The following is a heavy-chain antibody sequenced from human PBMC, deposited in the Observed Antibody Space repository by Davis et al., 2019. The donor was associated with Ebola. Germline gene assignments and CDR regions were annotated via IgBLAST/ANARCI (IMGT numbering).Heavy chain of an antibody. CDR2: IYPGDSDT. V-gene: IGHV5-51*01. J-gene: IGHJ4*02. Sequence: GESLKISCKGSGYSFISYWIGWVRQMPGKGLEWMGIIYPGDSDTRYNPAFQGQVTISADKSISTAYLQWRSLKASDSAMYYCARRRYSTGWYEADYWGQGTMATVSS. CDR3: ARRRYSTGWYEADY. D-gene: IGHD6-19*01. CDR1: GYSFISYW.